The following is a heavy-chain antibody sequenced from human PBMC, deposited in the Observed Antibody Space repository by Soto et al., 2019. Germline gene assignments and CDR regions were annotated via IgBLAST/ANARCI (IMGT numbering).Heavy chain of an antibody. CDR2: IYYSGST. CDR3: ARHAGGGYYYYYMDV. J-gene: IGHJ6*03. D-gene: IGHD2-8*02. CDR1: GGSISSYY. Sequence: SETLSLTCTVSGGSISSYYGSWIRQPPGKGLEWIGYIYYSGSTNYNPSLKSRVTISVDTSKNQFSLKLTSVTAADTAVYYCARHAGGGYYYYYMDVWGKGTTVTVSS. V-gene: IGHV4-59*08.